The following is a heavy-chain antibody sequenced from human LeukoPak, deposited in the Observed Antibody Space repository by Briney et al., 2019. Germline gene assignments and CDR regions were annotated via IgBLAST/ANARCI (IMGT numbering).Heavy chain of an antibody. CDR3: ARLVKEQWLVLKRKNWFDP. J-gene: IGHJ5*02. Sequence: GESLKISCKGSGYSFTSYWIGWVRQMPGKGLEWMGIIYPGDSDTRYSPSFQGQVTISADKSISTAYLQWSSLKASDTAMYYCARLVKEQWLVLKRKNWFDPWGQGTLVTVSS. CDR1: GYSFTSYW. D-gene: IGHD6-19*01. V-gene: IGHV5-51*01. CDR2: IYPGDSDT.